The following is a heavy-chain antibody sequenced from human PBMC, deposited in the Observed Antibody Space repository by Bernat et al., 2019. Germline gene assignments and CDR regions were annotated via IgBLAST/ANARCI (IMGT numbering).Heavy chain of an antibody. Sequence: EVQLVESGGGLVQPGGSLRLSCEASGFTFSSYEMNWVRQAPGKGLEWVSYTSSSGTTIDDADSVKGRFFISRDNAKNSLYLQMNTLRTEDTAVYYCEREISTSDSEHFQNWGQGTLVTVSS. D-gene: IGHD2-2*01. CDR2: TSSSGTTI. CDR1: GFTFSSYE. V-gene: IGHV3-48*03. CDR3: EREISTSDSEHFQN. J-gene: IGHJ1*01.